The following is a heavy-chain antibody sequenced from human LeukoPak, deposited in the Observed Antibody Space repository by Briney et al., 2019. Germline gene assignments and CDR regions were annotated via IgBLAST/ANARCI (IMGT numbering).Heavy chain of an antibody. D-gene: IGHD2-2*01. CDR1: GFTFSSYG. Sequence: GGSLRLSCAASGFTFSSYGMHWVRQAPGKGLEWVAFIRYDGSNKYYADSVKGRFTISRDNSKNTLYLQMNSLRAEDTAVYYCASGVVPAALWDYYYMDVWGKGTTVTVSS. CDR2: IRYDGSNK. V-gene: IGHV3-30*02. J-gene: IGHJ6*03. CDR3: ASGVVPAALWDYYYMDV.